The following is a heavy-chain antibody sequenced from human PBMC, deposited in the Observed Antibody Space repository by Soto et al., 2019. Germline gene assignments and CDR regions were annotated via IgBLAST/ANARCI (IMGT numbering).Heavy chain of an antibody. J-gene: IGHJ5*02. V-gene: IGHV1-3*01. CDR3: ARDQYRPTMGFGEYQNWFDT. CDR2: INAGNGNT. D-gene: IGHD3-10*01. CDR1: GYTFTSYA. Sequence: QVQLVQSGAEVKKPGASVKVSCKASGYTFTSYAMHWVRQAPGQRLEWMGWINAGNGNTKYSQKFQGRVTITRDTSASTAYMELSSLRSEDTAVYYSARDQYRPTMGFGEYQNWFDTWGQGTLVTVSS.